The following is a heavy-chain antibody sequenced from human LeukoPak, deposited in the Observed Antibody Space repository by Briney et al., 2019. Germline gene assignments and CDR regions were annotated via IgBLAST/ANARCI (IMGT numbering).Heavy chain of an antibody. V-gene: IGHV4-4*07. CDR2: IYTSGST. Sequence: SETLSLTCTVSGGSISSYYWSWIRQPAGKGLEWIGRIYTSGSTNYNPSLKSRVTMSVDTSKNQFSLKLSSVTAADTAVYYCARLDRFGANYYYMDVWGKGTSVTVSS. CDR3: ARLDRFGANYYYMDV. CDR1: GGSISSYY. J-gene: IGHJ6*03. D-gene: IGHD3-10*01.